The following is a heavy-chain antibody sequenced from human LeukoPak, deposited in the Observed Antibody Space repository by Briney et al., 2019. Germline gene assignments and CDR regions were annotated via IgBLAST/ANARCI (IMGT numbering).Heavy chain of an antibody. Sequence: GGSLRLSCAASGCTFSSYSMNWVRQAPGKGLEWVSPISSSSSYIYYADSVKGRFTISRDNAKNSLYLQMNSLRAEDTAVYYCARDKRGYDWVFDYWGQGTLVTVSS. CDR1: GCTFSSYS. J-gene: IGHJ4*02. V-gene: IGHV3-21*01. CDR3: ARDKRGYDWVFDY. D-gene: IGHD5-12*01. CDR2: ISSSSSYI.